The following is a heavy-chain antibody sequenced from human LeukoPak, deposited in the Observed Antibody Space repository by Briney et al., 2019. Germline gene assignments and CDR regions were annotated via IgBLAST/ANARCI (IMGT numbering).Heavy chain of an antibody. CDR2: ITSSSSYI. Sequence: PGGSLRLSCAASGFTFSSYNMNWVRQAPGKGLEWVSSITSSSSYIYYADSVKGRFTISRDNAKNSLYLQMDSLRVEDTAEYYCARDPYSGNYGAYYYYYMDVWGKGTTVTVSS. D-gene: IGHD1-26*01. J-gene: IGHJ6*03. V-gene: IGHV3-21*06. CDR3: ARDPYSGNYGAYYYYYMDV. CDR1: GFTFSSYN.